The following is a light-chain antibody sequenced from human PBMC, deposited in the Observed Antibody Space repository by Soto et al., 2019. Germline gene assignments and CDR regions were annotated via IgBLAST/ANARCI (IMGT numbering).Light chain of an antibody. Sequence: DIQMTQSPSSLSASVGDRVTITCRASQSISSYLNWYQQKPGKAPKLLIYAASSLQSGVPSRFSGSGSGTDFTLTISSLQPDDFATYYCQQSYSTHPFGGGTKVEIK. J-gene: IGKJ4*01. V-gene: IGKV1-39*01. CDR1: QSISSY. CDR3: QQSYSTHP. CDR2: AAS.